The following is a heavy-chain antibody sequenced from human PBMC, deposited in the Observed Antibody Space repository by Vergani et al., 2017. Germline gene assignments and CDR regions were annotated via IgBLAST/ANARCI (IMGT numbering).Heavy chain of an antibody. V-gene: IGHV3-7*01. CDR1: GFTFSSYW. Sequence: EVQLVESGGGLVQPGGSLRLSCAASGFTFSSYWMSWVRQAPGKGLEWVANIKEDGSEKYYVDSVKGRFTISRDNAKNSLYLQMNSLRVEDTAVYYCARFSAVLRFFDSDPGGGWFDPWGQGTLVTVSS. CDR3: ARFSAVLRFFDSDPGGGWFDP. CDR2: IKEDGSEK. D-gene: IGHD3-9*01. J-gene: IGHJ5*02.